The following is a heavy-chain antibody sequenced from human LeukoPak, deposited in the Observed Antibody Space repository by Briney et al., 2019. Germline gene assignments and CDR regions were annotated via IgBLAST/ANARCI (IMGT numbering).Heavy chain of an antibody. D-gene: IGHD5-24*01. V-gene: IGHV3-21*01. CDR1: GFTFSDYN. CDR2: ISGSSKYI. J-gene: IGHJ4*02. CDR3: ARDLRLRWYYFDY. Sequence: PGGSLRLSCVGSGFTFSDYNMNWVRQAPGKGLEWLSSISGSSKYIYYADSLKGRFTISRDNAKSSLYLQMNSLRADDTAVYYCARDLRLRWYYFDYWGQGTLVTVSS.